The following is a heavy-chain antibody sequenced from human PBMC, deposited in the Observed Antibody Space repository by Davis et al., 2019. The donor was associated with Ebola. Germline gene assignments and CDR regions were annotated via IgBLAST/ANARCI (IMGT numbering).Heavy chain of an antibody. CDR1: GYTFAGYY. Sequence: ASVKVSCKTSGYTFAGYYMHWVRQAPGQGLEWMGIINPSGGSTSYAQKFQGRVTMTRDTSTSTVYMELSSLRSEDTAVYYCARGPLHTVGDAWFDPWGQGTLVTVSS. V-gene: IGHV1-46*01. D-gene: IGHD2-21*01. CDR2: INPSGGST. CDR3: ARGPLHTVGDAWFDP. J-gene: IGHJ5*02.